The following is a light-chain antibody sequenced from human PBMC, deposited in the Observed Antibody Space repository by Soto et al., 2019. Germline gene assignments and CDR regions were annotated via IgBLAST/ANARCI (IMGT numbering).Light chain of an antibody. CDR1: NSDVGGYDY. Sequence: QSALTQPASVSGSPGQSITISCTGTNSDVGGYDYVSWYQHFPGKAPKLLIYRVNNRPSGVSSRFSGSKSGNTASLTFSGLQAEDEADYYCSSLTSSNTWVFGGGTKLTVL. CDR2: RVN. V-gene: IGLV2-14*01. J-gene: IGLJ3*02. CDR3: SSLTSSNTWV.